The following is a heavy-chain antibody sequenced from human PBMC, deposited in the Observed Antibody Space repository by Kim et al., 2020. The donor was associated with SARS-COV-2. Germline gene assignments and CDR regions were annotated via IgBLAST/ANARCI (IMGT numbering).Heavy chain of an antibody. J-gene: IGHJ6*01. V-gene: IGHV3-30*18. CDR3: AKDVYRGVDNEYYGM. Sequence: GGSLRLSCAVSGFTFSTYGMHWVRQAPGKGLEWVAVISYDGSKNYYVDSVKGRFSISRDNYKNTLVLQMNSLRAEDTAVYYCAKDVYRGVDNEYYGM. CDR1: GFTFSTYG. D-gene: IGHD2-8*01. CDR2: ISYDGSKN.